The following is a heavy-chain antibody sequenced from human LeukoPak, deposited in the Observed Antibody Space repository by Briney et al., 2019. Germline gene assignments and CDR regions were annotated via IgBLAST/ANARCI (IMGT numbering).Heavy chain of an antibody. J-gene: IGHJ4*02. Sequence: GGSLRLSCEASGFTFNNYVMTWVRQAPGKGLEWVTSISASAAMTYYADSVKGRFTVSRDNSNNRLYLQMSGLTAADTAVYYCAKDRSIGTYYTFDHWGQGTLVTVSS. V-gene: IGHV3-23*01. CDR3: AKDRSIGTYYTFDH. D-gene: IGHD1-26*01. CDR2: ISASAAMT. CDR1: GFTFNNYV.